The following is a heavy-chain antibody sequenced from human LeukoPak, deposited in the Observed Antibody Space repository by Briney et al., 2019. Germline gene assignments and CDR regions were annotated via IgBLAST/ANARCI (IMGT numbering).Heavy chain of an antibody. Sequence: SETLSLTCTVSGGSISSNYYYWGWIRQPPGKGLEWIGSIYYSGSTYYNPSLKSRVTISVDTSKNQFSLKLSSVTAADTAVYYCAREYSSGWGWFDPWGQGTLVTVSS. D-gene: IGHD6-19*01. V-gene: IGHV4-39*07. J-gene: IGHJ5*02. CDR3: AREYSSGWGWFDP. CDR2: IYYSGST. CDR1: GGSISSNYYY.